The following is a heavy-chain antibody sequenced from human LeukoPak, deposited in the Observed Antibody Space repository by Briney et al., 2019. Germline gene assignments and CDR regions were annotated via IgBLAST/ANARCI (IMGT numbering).Heavy chain of an antibody. Sequence: GGSLRLSCAASGFTFSSYAMSWVRQAPGKGLEWVSGISGSGGRTYYADSVKGRFTISRDNSKKTLFLQMNSLRAEDTAVYYCAKDPVYCSGGSCYWYNWFDPWGQGTLVTVSS. D-gene: IGHD2-15*01. J-gene: IGHJ5*02. CDR3: AKDPVYCSGGSCYWYNWFDP. CDR1: GFTFSSYA. CDR2: ISGSGGRT. V-gene: IGHV3-23*01.